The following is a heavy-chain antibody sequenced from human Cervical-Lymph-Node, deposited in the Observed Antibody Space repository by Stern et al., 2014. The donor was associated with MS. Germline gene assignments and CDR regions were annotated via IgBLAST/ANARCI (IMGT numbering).Heavy chain of an antibody. CDR2: IYPGSSDV. J-gene: IGHJ4*02. D-gene: IGHD3-3*01. Sequence: VRLVESGAEVKKPGEFLEVSCKGSGDSFPNYWIGWVRQMPGQGLAFMWIIYPGSSDVRYSPSFQGQVTIAAAKSTSTAYLQWSRLKASDTDMYYCARGSGRDFFDYWGQGALVTVSS. CDR1: GDSFPNYW. CDR3: ARGSGRDFFDY. V-gene: IGHV5-51*01.